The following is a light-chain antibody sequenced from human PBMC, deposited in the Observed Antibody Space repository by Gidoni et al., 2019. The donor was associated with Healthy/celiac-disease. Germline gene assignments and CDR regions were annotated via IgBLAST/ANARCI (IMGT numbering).Light chain of an antibody. Sequence: EIVLPPSPGTLSLSPGARATLSCRASPSVSSSYLAWYQQKPGQAPRLLIYGASSRATGIPDRFSGSGSGTDFTLTISRLEPEDFAVYYCQQYGSSLLFTFGPGTKVDIK. CDR3: QQYGSSLLFT. CDR2: GAS. J-gene: IGKJ3*01. V-gene: IGKV3-20*01. CDR1: PSVSSSY.